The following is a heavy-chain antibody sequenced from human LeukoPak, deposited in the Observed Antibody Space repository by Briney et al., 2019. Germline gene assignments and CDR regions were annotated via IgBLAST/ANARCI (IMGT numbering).Heavy chain of an antibody. Sequence: SETLSLTCTVSGYSISSGHYWGWIRQPPGKGLEWIGSIYHSGSTYYNPSLKSRVTISVDTSKNQFSLKLSSVTAADTAVYYCARLFSIRDYWGQGTLVTVSS. CDR1: GYSISSGHY. D-gene: IGHD2-2*01. J-gene: IGHJ4*02. CDR2: IYHSGST. CDR3: ARLFSIRDY. V-gene: IGHV4-38-2*02.